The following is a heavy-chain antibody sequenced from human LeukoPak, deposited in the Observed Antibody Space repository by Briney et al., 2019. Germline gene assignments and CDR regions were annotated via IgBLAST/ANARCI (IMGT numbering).Heavy chain of an antibody. J-gene: IGHJ3*02. CDR2: IYTSGST. CDR1: GGSISSYY. CDR3: ARDIQTYYGFWSGYYPIGFDI. V-gene: IGHV4-4*07. D-gene: IGHD3-3*01. Sequence: SETLSLTCTVSGGSISSYYWSWIRQPAGKGLEWIGRIYTSGSTNYNPSLKSRVTMSVDTSKNQFSLKLSSVTAADTAVYYCARDIQTYYGFWSGYYPIGFDIWGQGTMVTVSS.